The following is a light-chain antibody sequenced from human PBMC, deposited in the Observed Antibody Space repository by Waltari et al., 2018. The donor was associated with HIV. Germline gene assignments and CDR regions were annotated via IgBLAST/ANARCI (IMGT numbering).Light chain of an antibody. CDR3: QQYDTSPT. J-gene: IGKJ3*01. CDR2: DAS. V-gene: IGKV3-20*01. Sequence: EIVLTQSPGTLSLSPGERATLSCRASQTVSSNYLAWYQQKPGQAPTLLIHDASSRATGIPDRFSGSGSGTDFTLTINRLEPEDFAVYYCQQYDTSPTFGPGTKVDI. CDR1: QTVSSNY.